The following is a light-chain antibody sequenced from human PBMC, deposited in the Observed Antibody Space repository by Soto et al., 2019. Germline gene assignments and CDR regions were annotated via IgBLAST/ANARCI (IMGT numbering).Light chain of an antibody. V-gene: IGKV3-15*01. CDR2: GAS. J-gene: IGKJ2*01. CDR1: QNVSSN. Sequence: TVLTQSPGTLSLSPFERAPLXCRASQNVSSNLAWYQQKPGRAPRLLIYGASTRATGIPARFSGSGSGTEFTLTISNLQSEDFALYYCQHYFNWPYTFGQGT. CDR3: QHYFNWPYT.